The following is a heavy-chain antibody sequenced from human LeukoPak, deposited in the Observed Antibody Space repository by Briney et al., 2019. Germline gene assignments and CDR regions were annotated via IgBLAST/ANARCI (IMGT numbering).Heavy chain of an antibody. V-gene: IGHV3-30-3*01. J-gene: IGHJ4*02. CDR2: ISHDGSNK. CDR3: ARDSGIAAAVFYFDY. Sequence: GGSLRLSCAASGFTFSSYAMHWVRQAPGKGLEWVAVISHDGSNKYYADSVKGRFTISRDNSKNTLYLQMNSLRAEDTAVYYCARDSGIAAAVFYFDYWGQGTLVTVSS. CDR1: GFTFSSYA. D-gene: IGHD6-13*01.